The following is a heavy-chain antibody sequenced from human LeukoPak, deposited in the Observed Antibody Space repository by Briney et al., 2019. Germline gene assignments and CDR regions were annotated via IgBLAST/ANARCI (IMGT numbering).Heavy chain of an antibody. D-gene: IGHD3-3*01. CDR3: AKGSIFGILIGS. CDR1: GFTFSTFA. V-gene: IGHV3-23*01. Sequence: GGSLRLSCAVSGFTFSTFAMTWVRQAPGKGLDWVSGISASGGSTYYADSVKGRFTISRDNSKNTLYLQMNSLRAEDTALYYCAKGSIFGILIGSCGQGTLVTVSS. J-gene: IGHJ5*02. CDR2: ISASGGST.